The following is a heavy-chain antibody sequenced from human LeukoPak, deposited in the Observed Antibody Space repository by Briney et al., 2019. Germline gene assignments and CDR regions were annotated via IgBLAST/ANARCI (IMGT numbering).Heavy chain of an antibody. D-gene: IGHD5-24*01. CDR3: ARAGWLQYYYFDY. V-gene: IGHV1-69*06. CDR2: IIPIFGTA. J-gene: IGHJ4*02. CDR1: GYTFTSYY. Sequence: SVKVSCKASGYTFTSYYMHWVRQAPGQGLEWMGGIIPIFGTAKYAQKFQGRVTITADTSTSTAYMELSSLRSEDTAVYYCARAGWLQYYYFDYWGQGTLVTVSS.